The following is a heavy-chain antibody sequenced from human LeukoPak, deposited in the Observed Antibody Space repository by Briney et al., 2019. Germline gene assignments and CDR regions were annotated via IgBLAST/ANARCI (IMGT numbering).Heavy chain of an antibody. D-gene: IGHD6-13*01. CDR1: GFTFSSYS. CDR3: ARGGIAAAGKNQF. V-gene: IGHV3-21*01. Sequence: GGSLRLSCAASGFTFSSYSMNWVRQAPGKGLEWVSSISSSSSYIYYADSVKGRFTISRDNSKNSLYLQMNSLRGEDTAVYYCARGGIAAAGKNQFWGQGTLVTVSS. CDR2: ISSSSSYI. J-gene: IGHJ4*02.